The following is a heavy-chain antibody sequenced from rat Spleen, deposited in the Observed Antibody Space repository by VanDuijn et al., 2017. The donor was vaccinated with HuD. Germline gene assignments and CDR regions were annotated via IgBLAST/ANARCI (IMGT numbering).Heavy chain of an antibody. CDR2: ISYDGSHT. D-gene: IGHD1-2*01. V-gene: IGHV5-29*01. J-gene: IGHJ2*01. CDR3: ARRLYDYFDY. Sequence: EVQLVESGGGLEQPGRSLNLSCAASGFTFSNYGMAWVRQAPTKGLEWVATISYDGSHTYYRDSVKGRFSISRDNARSTLSLQMDSLRSEDTATYYCARRLYDYFDYWGQGVMVTVSS. CDR1: GFTFSNYG.